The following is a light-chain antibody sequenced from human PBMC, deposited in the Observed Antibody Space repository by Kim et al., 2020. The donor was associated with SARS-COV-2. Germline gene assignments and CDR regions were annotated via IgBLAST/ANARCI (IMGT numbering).Light chain of an antibody. J-gene: IGKJ1*01. Sequence: DIQMTQSPSSLSVFVGDRVTITCRASQSISSYLNWYQQKPGKAPNLLIYTASSLQSGVPSRFSGSRSVTDFTLTISSLQPEDFATYYCQQSSSTPRTFGQGTKVDIK. V-gene: IGKV1-39*01. CDR3: QQSSSTPRT. CDR1: QSISSY. CDR2: TAS.